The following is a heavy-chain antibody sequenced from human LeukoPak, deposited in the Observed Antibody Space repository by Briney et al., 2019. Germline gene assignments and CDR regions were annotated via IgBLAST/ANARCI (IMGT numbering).Heavy chain of an antibody. Sequence: PGGSLRLSCAASGFTFSSYAMSWVRQAPGKGLEWVSAISGSGGSTYYADSVKGRFTISRDNSKNTLYLQMNSLRAEDTAVYYCAKVSSSSGYRGWFDPWGQGTLVTVSS. CDR2: ISGSGGST. CDR3: AKVSSSSGYRGWFDP. V-gene: IGHV3-23*01. CDR1: GFTFSSYA. D-gene: IGHD3-22*01. J-gene: IGHJ5*02.